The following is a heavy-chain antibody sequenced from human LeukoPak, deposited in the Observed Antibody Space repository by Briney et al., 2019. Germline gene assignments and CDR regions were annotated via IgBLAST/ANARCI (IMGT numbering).Heavy chain of an antibody. CDR1: GFTFSNAW. CDR3: TTELLWFGNYYYGMDV. V-gene: IGHV3-15*01. Sequence: KPGGSLRLSCVASGFTFSNAWMNWVRQAPGKGLEWVGRIKSKTDGGTTDYAAPVKGRFTISRDDSKNTLYLQMNSLKTEDTAVYYCTTELLWFGNYYYGMDVWGKGTTVTVSS. J-gene: IGHJ6*04. CDR2: IKSKTDGGTT. D-gene: IGHD3-10*01.